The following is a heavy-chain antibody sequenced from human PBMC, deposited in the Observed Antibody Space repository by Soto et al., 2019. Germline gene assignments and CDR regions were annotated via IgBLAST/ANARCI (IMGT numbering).Heavy chain of an antibody. V-gene: IGHV4-59*08. D-gene: IGHD3-3*01. Sequence: PSETLSLTCTVSGCSISSYYWSWIRQPPGKGLEWIGYIYYSGSTNYNPSLKSRVTISVDTSKNQFSLKLSSVTAADTAVYYCARSGEVLRFLEWLSQFDYWSQGTLVTVSS. CDR2: IYYSGST. CDR1: GCSISSYY. J-gene: IGHJ4*02. CDR3: ARSGEVLRFLEWLSQFDY.